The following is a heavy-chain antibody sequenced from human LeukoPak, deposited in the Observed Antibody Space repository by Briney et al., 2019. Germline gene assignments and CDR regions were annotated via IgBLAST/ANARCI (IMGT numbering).Heavy chain of an antibody. CDR2: IIPIFGTA. V-gene: IGHV1-69*13. CDR1: GYTFTSYA. J-gene: IGHJ6*02. Sequence: GASVKVSCKASGYTFTSYAMNWVRQAPGQGLEWMGGIIPIFGTANYAQKFQGRVTITADESTSTAYMELSSLRSEDTAVYYCARDLGLHGMDVWGQGTTVTVSS. D-gene: IGHD3/OR15-3a*01. CDR3: ARDLGLHGMDV.